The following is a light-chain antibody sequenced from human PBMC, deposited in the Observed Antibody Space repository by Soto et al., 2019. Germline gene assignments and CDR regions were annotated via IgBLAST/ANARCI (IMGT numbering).Light chain of an antibody. CDR3: LQYSGYVPA. V-gene: IGKV1-17*03. CDR1: QGINSY. J-gene: IGKJ4*01. Sequence: DIQMTQSPSVMSASVGDRVTITCRASQGINSYLAWFQQKPGKLTKRLIYAASDLESGVPSRFSGSGFGTEFTLTISSLQSEDFATYYCLQYSGYVPAFGGGTKVDIK. CDR2: AAS.